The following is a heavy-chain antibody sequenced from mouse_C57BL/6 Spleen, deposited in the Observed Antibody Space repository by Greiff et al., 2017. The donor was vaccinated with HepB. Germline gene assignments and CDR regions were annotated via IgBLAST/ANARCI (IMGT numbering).Heavy chain of an antibody. D-gene: IGHD1-1*01. Sequence: QVHVKQPGAELVRPGSSVKLSCKASGYTFTSYWMDWVKQRPGQGLEWIGNIYPSDSETHYNQKFKDKATLTVDKSSSTAYMQLSSLTSEDSAVYYCAREGVFITTVRYFDYWGQGTTLTVSS. J-gene: IGHJ2*01. V-gene: IGHV1-61*01. CDR1: GYTFTSYW. CDR3: AREGVFITTVRYFDY. CDR2: IYPSDSET.